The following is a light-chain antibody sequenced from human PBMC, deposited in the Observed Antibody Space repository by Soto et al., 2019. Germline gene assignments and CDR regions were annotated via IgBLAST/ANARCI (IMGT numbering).Light chain of an antibody. CDR2: GAS. V-gene: IGKV3-15*01. CDR1: QSVSSN. Sequence: EIVMTQSPAILSMYPGVRATLSCRASQSVSSNLARYQQKPGQAPRLLIYGASTRATGIPARFSGSGSGTEFTLTISSLQSEDFAVYYCQQYNNWLTFGGGTKVDIK. J-gene: IGKJ4*01. CDR3: QQYNNWLT.